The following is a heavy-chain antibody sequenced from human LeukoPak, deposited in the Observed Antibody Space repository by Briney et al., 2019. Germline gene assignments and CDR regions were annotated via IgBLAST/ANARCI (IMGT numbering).Heavy chain of an antibody. Sequence: GGSLRLSCAASGFTFDDYAMHWVRQAPGKGLEWVSGISWNSGSIGYADSVKGRFTISRDNAKNSLYLPMNSLRAEDTALYYCAKGRGSIAAGHIDYWGQGTLVTVSS. J-gene: IGHJ4*02. CDR3: AKGRGSIAAGHIDY. CDR1: GFTFDDYA. CDR2: ISWNSGSI. V-gene: IGHV3-9*01. D-gene: IGHD6-13*01.